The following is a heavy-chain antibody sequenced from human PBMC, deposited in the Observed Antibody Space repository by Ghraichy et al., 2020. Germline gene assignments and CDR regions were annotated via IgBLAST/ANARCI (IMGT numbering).Heavy chain of an antibody. V-gene: IGHV4-39*01. J-gene: IGHJ4*02. CDR2: IYYSGSS. Sequence: SETLSLTCTVSGGSISSGSYYWGWIRQPPGKGLEWIGFIYYSGSSYYNPSLKSRVTISVDTSKNQFSPQLRSVTAADTAVYYCARRQDSGKPYFDSWGQGTLVTVSS. CDR3: ARRQDSGKPYFDS. CDR1: GGSISSGSYY. D-gene: IGHD3-10*01.